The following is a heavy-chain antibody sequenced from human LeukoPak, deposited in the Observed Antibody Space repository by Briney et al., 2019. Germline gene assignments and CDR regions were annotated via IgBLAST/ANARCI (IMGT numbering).Heavy chain of an antibody. V-gene: IGHV3-23*01. D-gene: IGHD3-22*01. CDR3: ASLNVYYYDSSGYYGDQDAFDI. CDR1: GFTFSSYG. J-gene: IGHJ3*02. CDR2: ISGSGGST. Sequence: GGSLRLSCAASGFTFSSYGMSWVRQAPGKGMEWVSAISGSGGSTYYADSVKGRFTISRDNSKNTLYLQMNSLRAEDTALYYCASLNVYYYDSSGYYGDQDAFDIWGQGTMVTVSS.